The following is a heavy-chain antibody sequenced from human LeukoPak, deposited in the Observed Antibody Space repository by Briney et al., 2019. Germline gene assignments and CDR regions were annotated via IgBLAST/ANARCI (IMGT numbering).Heavy chain of an antibody. Sequence: LSLTCAVYGGSFSGYYWSWIRQAPGKGLEWVSYISSSGSTIYYADSVKGRFTISRDNAKNSLYLQMNSLRAEDTAVYYCGRGLTLILDYYYGMDVWGKGTTAPVPS. CDR1: GGSFSGYY. J-gene: IGHJ6*04. V-gene: IGHV3-11*01. CDR3: GRGLTLILDYYYGMDV. CDR2: ISSSGSTI. D-gene: IGHD1-14*01.